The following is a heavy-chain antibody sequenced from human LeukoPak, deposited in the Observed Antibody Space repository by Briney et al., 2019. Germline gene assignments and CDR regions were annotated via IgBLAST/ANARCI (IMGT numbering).Heavy chain of an antibody. Sequence: SETLSLTCAVYGGSFSDSYWTWIRQTPGRGHEWIGESSHTGDLIGYNPSLKGRATISVDSSKKQFSLRLTSVTAADTGIYYCARVPDVTARPCDIRGAGTIVTVSS. V-gene: IGHV4-34*01. D-gene: IGHD2-21*02. J-gene: IGHJ4*02. CDR3: ARVPDVTARPCDI. CDR1: GGSFSDSY. CDR2: SSHTGDLI.